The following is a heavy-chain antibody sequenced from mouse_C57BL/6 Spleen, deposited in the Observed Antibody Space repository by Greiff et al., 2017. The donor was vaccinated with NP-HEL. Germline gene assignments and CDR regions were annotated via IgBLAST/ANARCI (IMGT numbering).Heavy chain of an antibody. CDR3: ARERGPQFFFDY. CDR2: INPSSGYT. J-gene: IGHJ2*01. CDR1: GYTFTSYT. D-gene: IGHD3-3*01. Sequence: QVQLKESGAELARPGASVKMSCKASGYTFTSYTMHWVKQRPGQGLEWIGYINPSSGYTKYNQKFKDKATLTADKSSSTAYMQLSSLTSEDSAVYYCARERGPQFFFDYWGQGTTLTVSS. V-gene: IGHV1-4*01.